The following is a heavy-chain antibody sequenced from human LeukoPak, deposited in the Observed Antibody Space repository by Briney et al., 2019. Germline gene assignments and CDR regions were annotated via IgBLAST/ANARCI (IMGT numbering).Heavy chain of an antibody. CDR2: INHSGST. CDR1: GGSFSGYY. Sequence: SENLSLNCAVYGGSFSGYYWSWIRQPPGKGLEWIGEINHSGSTNYNPSLKSRVTISVDTSKNQFSLMLSSVTAADTAVYYCARGRQFDPWGQGTLVTVSS. V-gene: IGHV4-34*01. J-gene: IGHJ5*02. CDR3: ARGRQFDP.